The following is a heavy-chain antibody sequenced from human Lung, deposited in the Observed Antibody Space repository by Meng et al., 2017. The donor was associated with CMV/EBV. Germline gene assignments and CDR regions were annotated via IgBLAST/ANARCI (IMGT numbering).Heavy chain of an antibody. Sequence: GESXKISCAASGFTFDDYGMSWVRQAPGKGLEWVSGINWNSGSTGFADSVKGRFTISRDNAKNSLYLQMNSLRAEDTALYYCARGLRAAANYYYYGMDVWGQGTRVTFSS. CDR1: GFTFDDYG. J-gene: IGHJ6*02. CDR2: INWNSGST. V-gene: IGHV3-20*04. D-gene: IGHD6-13*01. CDR3: ARGLRAAANYYYYGMDV.